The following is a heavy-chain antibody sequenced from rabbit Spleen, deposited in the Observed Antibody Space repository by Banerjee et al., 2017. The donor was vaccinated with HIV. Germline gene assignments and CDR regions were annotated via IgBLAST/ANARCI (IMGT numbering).Heavy chain of an antibody. V-gene: IGHV1S40*01. J-gene: IGHJ4*01. D-gene: IGHD3-3*01. CDR3: ARDGYALDL. Sequence: SGSTYYASWAKGRFTISRASSTTVTLQVTSLTAADTATYFCARDGYALDLWGQGTLVTVS. CDR2: SGST.